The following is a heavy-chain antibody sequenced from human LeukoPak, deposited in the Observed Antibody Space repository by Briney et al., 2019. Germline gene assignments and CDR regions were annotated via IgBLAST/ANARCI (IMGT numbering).Heavy chain of an antibody. CDR3: ARIHYDILTGYYMNYYYYMDV. J-gene: IGHJ6*03. CDR1: GGSISSSSYY. V-gene: IGHV4-39*07. CDR2: MYYSGST. D-gene: IGHD3-9*01. Sequence: SETLSLTCTVSGGSISSSSYYWGWIRQPPGKGLEWIASMYYSGSTYYNPSLKSRVTISVDTSKNQFSLKLSSVTAADTAVYYCARIHYDILTGYYMNYYYYMDVWGKGTTVTVSS.